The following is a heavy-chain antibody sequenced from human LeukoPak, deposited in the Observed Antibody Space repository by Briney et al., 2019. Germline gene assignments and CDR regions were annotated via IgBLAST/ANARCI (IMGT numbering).Heavy chain of an antibody. J-gene: IGHJ4*02. CDR3: ARHSGSYYPHFDY. D-gene: IGHD1-26*01. CDR1: GYTFTSYW. CDR2: IYPGDSDT. Sequence: GESLKISCQGSGYTFTSYWIGWVRQVPGKGLEWMGIIYPGDSDTRYSPSFQGQVTISADKSISTAYLQWTSLKASDTAMYYCARHSGSYYPHFDYWGQGTLVTVSS. V-gene: IGHV5-51*01.